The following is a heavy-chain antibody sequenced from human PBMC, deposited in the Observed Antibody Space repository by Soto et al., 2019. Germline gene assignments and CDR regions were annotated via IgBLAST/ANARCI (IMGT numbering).Heavy chain of an antibody. D-gene: IGHD3-22*01. CDR3: SKAGDYYDSSGYYYY. CDR1: GFTFSSYA. CDR2: ISGSGGST. V-gene: IGHV3-23*01. J-gene: IGHJ4*02. Sequence: EVQLLESGGGLVQPGGSLRLSCAASGFTFSSYAMSWVRQAPGKGLEWVSAISGSGGSTYYADSVKGRFTISRDNSKNTLYLQMNSLRAEDTAVYYCSKAGDYYDSSGYYYYWGQGTLVTVSS.